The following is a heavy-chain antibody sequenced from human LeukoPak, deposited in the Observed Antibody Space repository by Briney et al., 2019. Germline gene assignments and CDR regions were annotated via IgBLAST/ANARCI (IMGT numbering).Heavy chain of an antibody. Sequence: PGGSLRLSCAASGFTFSSYAMHWVRQAPGKGLEWVAVISYDGSNKYYADSVKGRFTISRDNSKNTLYLQMNSLRAEDTAVYYCARGAVVVVTLFDYWGQGTLVTVSS. D-gene: IGHD3-22*01. V-gene: IGHV3-30-3*01. CDR2: ISYDGSNK. CDR3: ARGAVVVVTLFDY. J-gene: IGHJ4*02. CDR1: GFTFSSYA.